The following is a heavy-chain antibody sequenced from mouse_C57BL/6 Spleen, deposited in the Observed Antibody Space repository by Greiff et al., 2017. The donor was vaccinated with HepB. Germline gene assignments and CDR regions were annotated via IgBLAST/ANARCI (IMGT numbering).Heavy chain of an antibody. CDR2: IRNKDNGYTT. J-gene: IGHJ2*01. Sequence: DVKLVESGGGLVQPGGSLSLSCAASGFTFTDYYMSWVRQPPGKALEWLGFIRNKDNGYTTEYSASVKGRFTISRNNSQSILYLQMNALRADDSATYYCTRHDGYYVDYWGQCTTLTVTS. CDR1: GFTFTDYY. V-gene: IGHV7-3*01. CDR3: TRHDGYYVDY. D-gene: IGHD2-3*01.